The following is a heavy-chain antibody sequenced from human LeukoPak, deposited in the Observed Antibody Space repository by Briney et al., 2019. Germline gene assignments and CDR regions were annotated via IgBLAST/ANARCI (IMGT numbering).Heavy chain of an antibody. CDR3: ARDLVGYYFDY. Sequence: PSETLSLTCTVSGGSISSYYWSWIRQPPGKGLEWIGYIYYSGSTNYNPSLKSRVTISVDTSKNQFSLKLSPVTAADTAVYYCARDLVGYYFDYWGQGTLVTVPS. V-gene: IGHV4-59*01. J-gene: IGHJ4*02. D-gene: IGHD3-9*01. CDR1: GGSISSYY. CDR2: IYYSGST.